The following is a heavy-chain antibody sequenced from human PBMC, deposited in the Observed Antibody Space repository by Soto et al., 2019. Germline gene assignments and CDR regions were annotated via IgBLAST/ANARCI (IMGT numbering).Heavy chain of an antibody. CDR3: ARLVSLGVNTNCYLSWFDP. CDR2: IHPGDSNT. Sequence: PGESLKISCKGSGYSFTSYWIGWVRQMPGKGLEWMGIIHPGDSNTRYSPSLQGQVTISVDKSISTAYLQWSSLKASDTAMYYCARLVSLGVNTNCYLSWFDPWGQGIRVTVSS. CDR1: GYSFTSYW. J-gene: IGHJ5*02. D-gene: IGHD2-2*01. V-gene: IGHV5-51*01.